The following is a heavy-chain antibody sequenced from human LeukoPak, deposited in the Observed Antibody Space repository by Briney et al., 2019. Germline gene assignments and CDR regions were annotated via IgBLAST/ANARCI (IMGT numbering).Heavy chain of an antibody. CDR3: AKDYDFWSGYSDY. D-gene: IGHD3-3*01. V-gene: IGHV3-23*01. CDR2: ISGSGGST. Sequence: GGSLRLSCAASGFTFSSYTMSWVRQAPGKGLEWVSAISGSGGSTYYADSVKGRFTISRDNSKNTLYLQMNSLRAEDAAVYYCAKDYDFWSGYSDYWGQGTLVTVSS. CDR1: GFTFSSYT. J-gene: IGHJ4*02.